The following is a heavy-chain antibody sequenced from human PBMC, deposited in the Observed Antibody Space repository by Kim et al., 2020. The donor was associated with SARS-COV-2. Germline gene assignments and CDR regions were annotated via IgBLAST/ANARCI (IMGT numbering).Heavy chain of an antibody. CDR1: GFTFKNDG. CDR3: AKKQDSVSSINIDF. CDR2: VSHDGTVT. V-gene: IGHV3-30*18. J-gene: IGHJ4*02. D-gene: IGHD2-15*01. Sequence: WGSLRLSCGASGFTFKNDGMQWVRQISGKGLEWLSVVSHDGTVTHYSDSVKGRFTISRDNSKNTVFLQMNSLRAEDTAIYYCAKKQDSVSSINIDFLGQG.